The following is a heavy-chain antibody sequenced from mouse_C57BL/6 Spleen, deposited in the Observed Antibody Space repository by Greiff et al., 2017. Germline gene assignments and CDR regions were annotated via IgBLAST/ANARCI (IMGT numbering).Heavy chain of an antibody. CDR3: ARDYYGSTGEDYFDY. V-gene: IGHV1-72*01. Sequence: QVQLQQPGAELVKPGASVKLSCKASGYTFTSYWMHWVKQRLGRGLEWIGRIDPNSGGTKYNEKFKSKATLTVDKPSSTAYMQLSSLTSEDSAVYYCARDYYGSTGEDYFDYWGQGTTLTVSS. CDR1: GYTFTSYW. CDR2: IDPNSGGT. J-gene: IGHJ2*01. D-gene: IGHD1-1*01.